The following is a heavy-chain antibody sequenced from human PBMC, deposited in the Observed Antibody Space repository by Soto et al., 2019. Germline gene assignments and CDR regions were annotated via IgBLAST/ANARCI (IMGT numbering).Heavy chain of an antibody. CDR3: AREAARPIYYYYCSMDV. CDR1: GGSISSSSYY. V-gene: IGHV4-39*01. CDR2: IYYSGST. Sequence: PSETLSLTCTVSGGSISSSSYYWGWIRQPPGKGLEWIGSIYYSGSTYYNPSLKSRVTISVDTSKNQFSLKLSSVTAADTAVYYCAREAARPIYYYYCSMDVWGKGTTVTVSS. J-gene: IGHJ6*03. D-gene: IGHD6-6*01.